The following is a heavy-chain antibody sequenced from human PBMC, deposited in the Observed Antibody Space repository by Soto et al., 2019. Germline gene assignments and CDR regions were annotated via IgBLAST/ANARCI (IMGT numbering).Heavy chain of an antibody. CDR3: ARDRATGYPKYGMDV. D-gene: IGHD2-15*01. Sequence: EVQLVESGGGLVKPGGSLRLSCAASGFTFSSYSMNWVRQAPGKGLEWVSSISSSSSYINYADSVKGRFTISRDNAKKSLYLQMNSLRAEDTAVYYCARDRATGYPKYGMDVWGQGTTVTVSS. J-gene: IGHJ6*02. CDR2: ISSSSSYI. V-gene: IGHV3-21*01. CDR1: GFTFSSYS.